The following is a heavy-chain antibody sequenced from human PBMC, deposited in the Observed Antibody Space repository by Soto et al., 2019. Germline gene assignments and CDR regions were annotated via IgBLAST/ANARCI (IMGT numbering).Heavy chain of an antibody. J-gene: IGHJ3*02. D-gene: IGHD3-10*01. Sequence: QVQLVQSGAEVKKPGASVKVSCKASGYTFTSYGISWVRQAPGQGLEWMGWISAYNGNTNYAQKLQGRVTMTTDTSTSTAYMELRSLRSDDTAVYYCARSRRDYGSGSYYNRGAFDIWGQGTMVTVSS. CDR2: ISAYNGNT. V-gene: IGHV1-18*01. CDR3: ARSRRDYGSGSYYNRGAFDI. CDR1: GYTFTSYG.